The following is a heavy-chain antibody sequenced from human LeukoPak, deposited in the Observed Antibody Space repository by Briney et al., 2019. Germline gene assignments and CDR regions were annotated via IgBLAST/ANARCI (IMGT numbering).Heavy chain of an antibody. CDR3: ARAYCSGGSCYSARYWWFDP. J-gene: IGHJ5*02. CDR2: ISGSGGST. V-gene: IGHV3-23*01. D-gene: IGHD2-15*01. CDR1: GFTFSSYA. Sequence: PGGSLRLSCAASGFTFSSYAMSWVRQAPGKGLEWVSAISGSGGSTYYADSVKGRFTISRENAKNSLYLQMNSLRAEDTAVYYCARAYCSGGSCYSARYWWFDPWGQGTLVTVSS.